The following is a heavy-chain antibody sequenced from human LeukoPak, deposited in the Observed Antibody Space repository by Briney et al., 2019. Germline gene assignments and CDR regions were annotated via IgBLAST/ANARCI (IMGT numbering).Heavy chain of an antibody. CDR3: AREEAAAVVDY. Sequence: SETLSLTCTVSGGSISSYYWSWIRQPPGKGLEWIGYIYYSGSTNYNPSLKSRVTISVDTSKNQFSLQLNSVTPEDTAVYYCAREEAAAVVDYWGQGTLVTVSS. V-gene: IGHV4-59*12. CDR1: GGSISSYY. J-gene: IGHJ4*02. D-gene: IGHD6-13*01. CDR2: IYYSGST.